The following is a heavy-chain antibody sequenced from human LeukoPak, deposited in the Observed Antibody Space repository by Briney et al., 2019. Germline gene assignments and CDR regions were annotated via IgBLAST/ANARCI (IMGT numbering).Heavy chain of an antibody. CDR3: ARDSNGILAVPSAY. V-gene: IGHV3-21*01. J-gene: IGHJ4*02. D-gene: IGHD1-26*01. CDR1: GFTFTDYG. Sequence: PGGSLRLSCAASGFTFTDYGMNWVRQAPGKGLEWVSSISSSSRYIYYADSVRGRFTISRDNAKNSLYLQMNSLRADDTAVYYCARDSNGILAVPSAYWGQGTLVTVSS. CDR2: ISSSSRYI.